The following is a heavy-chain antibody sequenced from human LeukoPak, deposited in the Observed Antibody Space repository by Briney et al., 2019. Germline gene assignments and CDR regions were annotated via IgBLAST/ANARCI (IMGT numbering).Heavy chain of an antibody. CDR2: INPNSGGT. CDR3: AVNFAGLNYYYYMDV. J-gene: IGHJ6*03. CDR1: GYTFTGYY. D-gene: IGHD3-9*01. Sequence: ASVKVSCKTSGYTFTGYYMHWVRQAPGQGLEWMGWINPNSGGTNYAQKFQGRVTMTRDTSISTAYMELSRLRSDDTAVYYCAVNFAGLNYYYYMDVWGKGTTVTISS. V-gene: IGHV1-2*02.